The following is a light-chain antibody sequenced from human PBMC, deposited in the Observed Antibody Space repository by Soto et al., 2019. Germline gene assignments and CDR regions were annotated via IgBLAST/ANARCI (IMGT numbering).Light chain of an antibody. V-gene: IGKV3-11*01. CDR3: QQRSVWPLT. CDR2: DAS. Sequence: EIVLTQSPGTLSLSPGERATLSCRASQSVSDNLAWYQQRPGQAPRLLISDASNRATAIPARFSGSGSGTDFTLTIRSLEPEDFAVYYCQQRSVWPLTFGGGTKVDIK. J-gene: IGKJ4*01. CDR1: QSVSDN.